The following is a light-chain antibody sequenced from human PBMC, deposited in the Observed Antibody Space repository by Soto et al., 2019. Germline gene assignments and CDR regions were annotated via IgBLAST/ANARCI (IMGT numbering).Light chain of an antibody. Sequence: QSVLTQPASVSGSPGQSITISGTGTSSDVGGYNYVSWYQQHPGKAPKLMIYEVSNRPSGVSNRFSGSKSGNTASLTISGLQAEDEADYYCISYTSSSTLVVFGGGTKLTVL. CDR2: EVS. V-gene: IGLV2-14*01. CDR1: SSDVGGYNY. CDR3: ISYTSSSTLVV. J-gene: IGLJ2*01.